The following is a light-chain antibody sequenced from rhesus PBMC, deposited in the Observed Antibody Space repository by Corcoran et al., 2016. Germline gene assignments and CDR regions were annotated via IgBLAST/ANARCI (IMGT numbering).Light chain of an antibody. CDR2: KAS. CDR3: QKYSTSPFT. Sequence: DIQMTQSPSSLSASVGDKVTITCHASQGISDWLAWYQQKPGRAPKLLIYKASSLQSGVPSRFSGSGYGTDYTLTISSLEPEDCAIYYCQKYSTSPFTFGPGTKLDIK. J-gene: IGKJ3*01. V-gene: IGKV1-21*01. CDR1: QGISDW.